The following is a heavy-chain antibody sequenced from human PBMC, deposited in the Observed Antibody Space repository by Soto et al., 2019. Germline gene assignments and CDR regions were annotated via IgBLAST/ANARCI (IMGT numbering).Heavy chain of an antibody. CDR3: ARDRGYCSGGRCHSFDY. CDR1: GGTFSSYA. J-gene: IGHJ4*02. CDR2: IIPIFGTA. Sequence: QVQLVQSGAEVKKPGSSVKVSCKASGGTFSSYAISWVRQAPGQGLEWMGGIIPIFGTANYAQKFQGRVTITADESTSTAYMELSNLRSEDTAVYYCARDRGYCSGGRCHSFDYWGQGTLVTVSS. D-gene: IGHD2-15*01. V-gene: IGHV1-69*01.